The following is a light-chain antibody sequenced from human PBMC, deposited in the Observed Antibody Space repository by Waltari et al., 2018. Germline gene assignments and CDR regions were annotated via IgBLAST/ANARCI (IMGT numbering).Light chain of an antibody. V-gene: IGKV1-17*01. CDR3: LQYNSNPRT. CDR1: QGISTY. CDR2: AAS. J-gene: IGKJ1*01. Sequence: DIKMTQSPSSLSASAGHRVTITCSASQGISTYLNWYQQKPGKAPKRLIYAASSLESGVPSRFSGSGSGTDFTLTISSLQPEDFATYYCLQYNSNPRTFGQGTKVEIK.